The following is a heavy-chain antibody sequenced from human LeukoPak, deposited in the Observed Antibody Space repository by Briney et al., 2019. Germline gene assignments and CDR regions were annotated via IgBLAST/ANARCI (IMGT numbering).Heavy chain of an antibody. CDR2: ISSSSSSI. V-gene: IGHV3-21*01. D-gene: IGHD6-19*01. J-gene: IGHJ4*02. CDR1: GFTFSTYS. Sequence: GGSLRLSCAVSGFTFSTYSMNWVRQAPGKGLEWVSSISSSSSSIYYSDSVKGRFTVSRDNAKNSLYLQMNSLRDEDTAVYYCSGNLRGGGCYMYWGQGTLVTVSS. CDR3: SGNLRGGGCYMY.